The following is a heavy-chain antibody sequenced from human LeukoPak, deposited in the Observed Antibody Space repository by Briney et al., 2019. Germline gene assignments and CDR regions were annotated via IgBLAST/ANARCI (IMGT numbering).Heavy chain of an antibody. CDR1: GFTFSSYN. Sequence: GGSLRLSCAASGFTFSSYNMNWVRQAPGKGLEWVSSISSSSTYTYYADSVKGRFTISRDNAKNSLYLQMSSLRAEDTAVYYCARAISMLRGVDYWGQGTVVTVSS. D-gene: IGHD3-10*01. CDR2: ISSSSTYT. CDR3: ARAISMLRGVDY. J-gene: IGHJ4*02. V-gene: IGHV3-21*01.